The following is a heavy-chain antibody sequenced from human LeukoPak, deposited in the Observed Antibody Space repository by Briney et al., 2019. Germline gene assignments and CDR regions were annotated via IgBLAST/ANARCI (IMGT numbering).Heavy chain of an antibody. CDR2: LSYRGST. CDR1: GGSINSNSFY. V-gene: IGHV4-39*07. CDR3: ASVDNGSPFDP. J-gene: IGHJ5*02. Sequence: SETLSLTCTVSGGSINSNSFYWGWARQPPGKGLEWIGIGSLSYRGSTYYSPSLKSRVTTSVDTSKNQFSLKLSSVTAADTAVYYCASVDNGSPFDPWGQGTLVTVSS. D-gene: IGHD2-15*01.